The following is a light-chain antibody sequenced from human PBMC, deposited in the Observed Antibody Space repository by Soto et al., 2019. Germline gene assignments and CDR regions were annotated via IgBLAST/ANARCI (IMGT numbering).Light chain of an antibody. J-gene: IGKJ4*01. Sequence: EIVLTQSPGTLSLSPGERATLSCRASQRFSRSYLAWYQQKPGQAPRLLIYGASSRATGIPDRFSGSGSGTDFTLTISRLEPEDFAVYYCHQYDSSPLTFGGGTKVEIK. V-gene: IGKV3-20*01. CDR3: HQYDSSPLT. CDR1: QRFSRSY. CDR2: GAS.